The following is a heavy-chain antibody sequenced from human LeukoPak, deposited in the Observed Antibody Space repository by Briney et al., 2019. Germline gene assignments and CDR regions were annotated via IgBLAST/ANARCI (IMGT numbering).Heavy chain of an antibody. CDR1: GFTFSSYA. CDR2: ISYDGSNK. CDR3: ARDGGDHYATAYYFDY. D-gene: IGHD2-21*02. V-gene: IGHV3-30*04. J-gene: IGHJ4*02. Sequence: GGSLRLSCAASGFTFSSYAMHWVRQAPGKGLEWVAVISYDGSNKYYADSVKGRFTISRDNSKNTLYLQMNSLRAEDTAVYYCARDGGDHYATAYYFDYWGQGTLVTVSS.